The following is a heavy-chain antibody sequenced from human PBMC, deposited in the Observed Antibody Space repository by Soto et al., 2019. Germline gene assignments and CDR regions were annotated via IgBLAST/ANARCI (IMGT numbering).Heavy chain of an antibody. V-gene: IGHV3-21*01. Sequence: GGSLRLSCAASGFSFRSYYMNWVRQAPGKGLEWVSSISSSSSYINYADSVKGRFTISRDNAKNPLYLQMNSLRAEDTAVYYCARVGTYYGSGSPYYSDYWGQGTLVTVSS. J-gene: IGHJ4*02. CDR2: ISSSSSYI. CDR1: GFSFRSYY. CDR3: ARVGTYYGSGSPYYSDY. D-gene: IGHD3-10*01.